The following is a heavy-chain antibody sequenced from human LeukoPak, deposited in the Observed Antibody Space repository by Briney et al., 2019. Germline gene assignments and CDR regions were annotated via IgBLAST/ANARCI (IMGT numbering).Heavy chain of an antibody. J-gene: IGHJ4*02. Sequence: PGGSRRLSWSASGFTCVNYAMSWVRQAPGKGLEWVSAVVGGGSTTFYADSVKGRFTISRDNSRNTVYLRINSLRAEDTAVYYCVKARLSTGWAYNDYWGQGTLVTVSS. CDR2: VVGGGSTT. V-gene: IGHV3-23*01. CDR1: GFTCVNYA. D-gene: IGHD2-8*02. CDR3: VKARLSTGWAYNDY.